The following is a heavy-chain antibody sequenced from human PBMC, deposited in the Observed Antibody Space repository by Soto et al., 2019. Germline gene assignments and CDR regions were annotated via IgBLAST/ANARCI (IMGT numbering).Heavy chain of an antibody. CDR3: ARDPNTAMVTYYYGMDV. Sequence: GGSLRLSSAASGFTFSDYYMIWIRQAPGKGLEWVSYISSSGSPIYYTDSVKGRFTISRDNAKNSLYLQTNRLRAEDTAVYYCARDPNTAMVTYYYGMDVWGQGTTVTVSS. CDR2: ISSSGSPI. CDR1: GFTFSDYY. V-gene: IGHV3-11*01. J-gene: IGHJ6*02. D-gene: IGHD5-18*01.